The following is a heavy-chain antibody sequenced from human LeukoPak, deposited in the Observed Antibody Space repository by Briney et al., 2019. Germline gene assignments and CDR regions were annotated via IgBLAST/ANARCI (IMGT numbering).Heavy chain of an antibody. Sequence: ASVKVSCKASGYIFTDYHIHWVRQAPGQGLEWVGWINPNSGVTNYAQKFQGRVIMTRDTSISTAYMELSRLTSDDTAVYYCARDWELSTPDYWGQGTLVTVSS. CDR3: ARDWELSTPDY. V-gene: IGHV1-2*02. J-gene: IGHJ4*02. D-gene: IGHD1-26*01. CDR2: INPNSGVT. CDR1: GYIFTDYH.